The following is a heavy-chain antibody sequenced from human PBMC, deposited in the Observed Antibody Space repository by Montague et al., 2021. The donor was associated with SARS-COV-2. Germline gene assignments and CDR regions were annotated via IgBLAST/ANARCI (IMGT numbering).Heavy chain of an antibody. CDR1: GGSISSSSYY. Sequence: SETLSLTCTVSGGSISSSSYYWGWIRQPPGKGLEWIGSIHYSGSTYYNPSLKSRVTISVDTSKKHFSLKLSSVTAADTAVYFCAAQSSEGYCSSSSCYVWFDPWGQGTLVTVSS. CDR3: AAQSSEGYCSSSSCYVWFDP. D-gene: IGHD2-2*01. V-gene: IGHV4-39*01. CDR2: IHYSGST. J-gene: IGHJ5*02.